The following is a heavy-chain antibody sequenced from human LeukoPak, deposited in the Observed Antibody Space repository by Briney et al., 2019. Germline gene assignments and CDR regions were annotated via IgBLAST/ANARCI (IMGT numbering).Heavy chain of an antibody. CDR3: ARGERRAIYYFDY. Sequence: GGSLRLSCAASGFTFSSYWMHWVRQAPGKGLVWVSRINSDGSSTSYADSVKGRFTISRDNAKNTLYLQMNSQRAEDTAVYYCARGERRAIYYFDYWGQGTLVTVSS. CDR2: INSDGSST. V-gene: IGHV3-74*01. J-gene: IGHJ4*02. CDR1: GFTFSSYW.